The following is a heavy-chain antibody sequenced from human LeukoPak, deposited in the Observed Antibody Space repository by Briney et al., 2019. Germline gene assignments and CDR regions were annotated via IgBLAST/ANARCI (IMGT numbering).Heavy chain of an antibody. D-gene: IGHD4-23*01. J-gene: IGHJ4*02. CDR1: GGSISNSSYY. V-gene: IGHV4-39*07. CDR2: IYYSGST. Sequence: PSETLSLTCTVSGGSISNSSYYWGWIRQPPGKGLEWTGSIYYSGSTNYNPSLKSRVTISVDTSKNQFSLKLSSVTAADTAVYYCARDGVVNRRGVDYWGQGTLVTVCS. CDR3: ARDGVVNRRGVDY.